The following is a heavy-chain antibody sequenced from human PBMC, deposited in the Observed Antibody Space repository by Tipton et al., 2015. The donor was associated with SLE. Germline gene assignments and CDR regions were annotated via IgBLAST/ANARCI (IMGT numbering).Heavy chain of an antibody. CDR2: ISGSGGST. J-gene: IGHJ6*02. Sequence: SLRLSCAASGFTFSSYAMSWVRQAPGKGLEWVSAISGSGGSTYYADSVKGRFTISRDNSKNTLYLQMNSLRAEDTAVYYCAKVGRRGITIFGVVAYGVDVWGQGTTVSGSS. V-gene: IGHV3-23*01. CDR3: AKVGRRGITIFGVVAYGVDV. CDR1: GFTFSSYA. D-gene: IGHD3-3*01.